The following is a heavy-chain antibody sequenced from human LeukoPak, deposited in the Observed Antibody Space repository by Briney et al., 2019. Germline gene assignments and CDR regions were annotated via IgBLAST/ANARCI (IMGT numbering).Heavy chain of an antibody. D-gene: IGHD1-26*01. J-gene: IGHJ3*02. CDR3: ARESIVGATGAFDI. Sequence: GRSLRLSCAASGFTFSSYAMHWVRQAPGKGLEYVSAISSNGGSTYYANSVKGRFTISRDNSKNTLYLQMGSLRAEDMAVYYCARESIVGATGAFDIWGQGTMVTVPS. CDR1: GFTFSSYA. CDR2: ISSNGGST. V-gene: IGHV3-64*01.